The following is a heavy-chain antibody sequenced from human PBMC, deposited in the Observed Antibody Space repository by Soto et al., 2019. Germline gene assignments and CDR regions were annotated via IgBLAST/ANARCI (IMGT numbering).Heavy chain of an antibody. J-gene: IGHJ3*02. D-gene: IGHD2-8*02. CDR3: ASTGGYDAFDI. V-gene: IGHV1-18*01. CDR1: GYTFTSYG. Sequence: ASVKVSCKASGYTFTSYGISWVRQAPGQGLEWMGWISAYNGNTNYAQKLQGRVTMTTDTSISTAYMELSRLRSDDTAVYYCASTGGYDAFDIWGQGTMVTVSS. CDR2: ISAYNGNT.